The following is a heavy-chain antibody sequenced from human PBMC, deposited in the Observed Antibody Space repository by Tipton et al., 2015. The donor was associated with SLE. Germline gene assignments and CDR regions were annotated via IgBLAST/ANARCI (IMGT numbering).Heavy chain of an antibody. CDR2: INHSGST. J-gene: IGHJ6*03. CDR3: ARDGVPAADVLYYYYYYMDV. V-gene: IGHV4-30-2*01. D-gene: IGHD2-2*01. Sequence: TLSLTCAVSGGSISSGDYSWSWIRQPPGKGLEWIGEINHSGSTNYNSSLKSRVTISVDTSKNQFSLKLSSVTAADTAVYYCARDGVPAADVLYYYYYYMDVWGKGTTVTVSS. CDR1: GGSISSGDYS.